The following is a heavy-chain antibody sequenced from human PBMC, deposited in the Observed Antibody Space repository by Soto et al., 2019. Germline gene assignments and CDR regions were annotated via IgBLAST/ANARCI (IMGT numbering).Heavy chain of an antibody. CDR3: ARDLRMGEWFGGYYYYGMDV. D-gene: IGHD3-16*01. CDR1: SGSISSGTYY. J-gene: IGHJ6*02. CDR2: IYNSGSS. Sequence: QVQLQESGPGLVRPSQTLTLTCTVSSGSISSGTYYWSWIRQHPGKGLEWIGHIYNSGSSYYNPSLKSRVTLSVDTSKKQVSRRLSSVTAADTAVYYCARDLRMGEWFGGYYYYGMDVWGQGTTVTVSS. V-gene: IGHV4-31*03.